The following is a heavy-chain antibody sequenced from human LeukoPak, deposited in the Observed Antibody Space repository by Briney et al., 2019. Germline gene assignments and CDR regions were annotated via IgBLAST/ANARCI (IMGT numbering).Heavy chain of an antibody. CDR3: ARSYYRSYDY. CDR1: GGSFSGYY. V-gene: IGHV4-34*01. D-gene: IGHD3-22*01. J-gene: IGHJ4*02. Sequence: SETLSLTCAVHGGSFSGYYWSWIRQPPGKGLEWTGEINHSGSTNYNPSLKSRVTISVDTSKNQFSLKLSSVTAADTAVYYCARSYYRSYDYWGQGTLVTVSS. CDR2: INHSGST.